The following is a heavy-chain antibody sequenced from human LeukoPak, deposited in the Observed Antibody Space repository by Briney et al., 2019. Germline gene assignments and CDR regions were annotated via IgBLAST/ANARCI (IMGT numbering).Heavy chain of an antibody. CDR3: ARPCIAVAGTQPNAFDI. CDR2: FDREDGET. Sequence: ASVKVSCKVSGYTLTYLSMHWVRQAPGKGLEWMGGFDREDGETIYAQKFQGRVTMTEDTSTDTAYMELSSLRSEDTAVYYCARPCIAVAGTQPNAFDIWGQGTMVTVSS. D-gene: IGHD6-19*01. CDR1: GYTLTYLS. J-gene: IGHJ3*02. V-gene: IGHV1-24*01.